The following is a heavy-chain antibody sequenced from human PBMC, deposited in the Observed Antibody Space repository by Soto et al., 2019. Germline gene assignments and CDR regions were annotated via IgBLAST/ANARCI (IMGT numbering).Heavy chain of an antibody. CDR3: ARAIGYCSGGSCYIPNYYYGMDV. CDR2: IIPIFGTA. Sequence: QVQLVQSGAEVKKPGSSVKVSCKASGGTFSSYAISWVRQAPGQGLEWMGGIIPIFGTANYAQKFQGRVTITAAESTSTAYMELSSLRSEDTAVYYCARAIGYCSGGSCYIPNYYYGMDVWGQGTTVTVSS. D-gene: IGHD2-15*01. CDR1: GGTFSSYA. V-gene: IGHV1-69*01. J-gene: IGHJ6*02.